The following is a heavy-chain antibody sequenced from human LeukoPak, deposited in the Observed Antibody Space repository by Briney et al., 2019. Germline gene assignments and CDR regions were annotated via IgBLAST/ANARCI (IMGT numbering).Heavy chain of an antibody. CDR2: ISSNGGST. CDR3: ARDILTGYHDY. Sequence: PGGSLRLSCAAYGFTFSSYAMHWVRQAPGKGLEYVSAISSNGGSTYYANSVKGRFTISRDNSKNTLYLQMGSLRAEDMAVYYCARDILTGYHDYWGQGTLVTVSS. D-gene: IGHD3-9*01. J-gene: IGHJ4*02. V-gene: IGHV3-64*01. CDR1: GFTFSSYA.